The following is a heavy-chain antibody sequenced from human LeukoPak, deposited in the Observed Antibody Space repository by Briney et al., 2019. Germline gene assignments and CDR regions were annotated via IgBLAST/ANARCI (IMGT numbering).Heavy chain of an antibody. D-gene: IGHD3-10*01. Sequence: GGSLRLSCAASGFTFDDYAMPWVRQAPGKGLEWVSGISWNSGSIGYADSVKGRFTISRDNAKNSLYLQMNSLRAEDTALYYCAKDTAYYYGSGSDGMDVWGQGTTVTVSS. J-gene: IGHJ6*02. CDR2: ISWNSGSI. CDR3: AKDTAYYYGSGSDGMDV. CDR1: GFTFDDYA. V-gene: IGHV3-9*01.